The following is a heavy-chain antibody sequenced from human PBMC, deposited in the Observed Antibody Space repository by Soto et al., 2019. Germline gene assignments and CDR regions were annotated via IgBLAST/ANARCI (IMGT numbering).Heavy chain of an antibody. D-gene: IGHD6-19*01. Sequence: SETLSLTCAVYGGPFSGYYWSWIRQPPGKGLEWIGEIGEINHSGSTNYNPSLNSRVSISVDTSKNQLSMKLASVTAADTAVYYCARGVGGSGLNWFDPWGQGTLVTVSS. CDR3: ARGVGGSGLNWFDP. CDR1: GGPFSGYY. CDR2: INHSGST. J-gene: IGHJ5*02. V-gene: IGHV4-34*01.